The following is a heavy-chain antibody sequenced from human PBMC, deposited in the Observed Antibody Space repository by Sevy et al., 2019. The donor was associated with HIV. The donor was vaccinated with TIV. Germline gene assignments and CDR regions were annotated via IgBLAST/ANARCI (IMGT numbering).Heavy chain of an antibody. Sequence: GGSLRLSCAASGFTFSRYWMSWVRQAPGKGLEWVGNVKEDGSEKYYGDSVKGRFTISRDNAKNSLFLQMKSLRAEDRAVYYCASGDYYDRSGFYRAAFDVWGQGTMVTVSS. CDR2: VKEDGSEK. D-gene: IGHD3-22*01. CDR3: ASGDYYDRSGFYRAAFDV. CDR1: GFTFSRYW. J-gene: IGHJ3*01. V-gene: IGHV3-7*01.